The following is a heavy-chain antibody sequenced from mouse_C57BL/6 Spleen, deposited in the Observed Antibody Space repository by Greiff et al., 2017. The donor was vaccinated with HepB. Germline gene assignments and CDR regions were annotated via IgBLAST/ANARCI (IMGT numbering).Heavy chain of an antibody. Sequence: DVQLVESGGGLVKPGGSLKLSCAASGFTFSSYTMSWVRQTPEKRLEWVATISGGGGNTYYPDSVKGRFTISRDNAKNTLYLQMSSLRSEDTALYYCARPYGSTSYYFDYWGQGTTVTVSS. CDR1: GFTFSSYT. CDR3: ARPYGSTSYYFDY. CDR2: ISGGGGNT. D-gene: IGHD1-1*01. V-gene: IGHV5-9*01. J-gene: IGHJ2*01.